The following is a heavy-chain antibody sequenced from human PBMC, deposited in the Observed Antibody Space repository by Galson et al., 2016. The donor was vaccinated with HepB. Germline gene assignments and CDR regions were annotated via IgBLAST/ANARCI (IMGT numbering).Heavy chain of an antibody. CDR3: ARGRGGYYYDMDV. Sequence: QSGAEVKQPGESLKISCPGSGYRFTNNWIVWVRQLPGKGLEWMGTIFPSDSTIKYSPSFRGQVTISADKSITTAYLQWSTLKASDTAIFYCARGRGGYYYDMDVWGQGTAVTVS. V-gene: IGHV5-51*01. CDR1: GYRFTNNW. J-gene: IGHJ6*02. CDR2: IFPSDSTI. D-gene: IGHD3-3*01.